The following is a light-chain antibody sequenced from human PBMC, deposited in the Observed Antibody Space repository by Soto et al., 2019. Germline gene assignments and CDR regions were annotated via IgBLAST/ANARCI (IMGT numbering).Light chain of an antibody. CDR3: QQYNDYIT. CDR2: AAS. J-gene: IGKJ5*01. CDR1: QRISSW. V-gene: IGKV1-5*01. Sequence: DIQMTQSPSTLSASVGDRVTITCRASQRISSWLAWYQQKPGKAPKLLIYAASTLENGVPTRFSGTGSETEFTLTVSSLQPDDSATYYCQQYNDYITCGQGTRREIK.